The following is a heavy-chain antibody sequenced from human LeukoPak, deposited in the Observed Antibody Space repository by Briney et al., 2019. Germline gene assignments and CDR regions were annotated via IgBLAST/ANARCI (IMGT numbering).Heavy chain of an antibody. V-gene: IGHV4-4*07. CDR3: ARAPDFWSGYTFDY. CDR1: GGSISSYY. J-gene: IGHJ4*02. CDR2: IYTSGST. D-gene: IGHD3-3*01. Sequence: SETLSLTCTVPGGSISSYYWSWIRQPAGKGLEWIGRIYTSGSTNYNPSLKSRVTMSVDTSKNQFSLKLSSVTAADTAVYYCARAPDFWSGYTFDYWGQGTLVTVSS.